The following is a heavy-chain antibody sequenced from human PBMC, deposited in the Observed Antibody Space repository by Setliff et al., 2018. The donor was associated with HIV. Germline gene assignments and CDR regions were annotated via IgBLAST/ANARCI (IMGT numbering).Heavy chain of an antibody. CDR3: AKVFAFGVDGFDI. CDR1: GFTFSNYA. Sequence: PGESLKISCAASGFTFSNYAMGWVRQGPGKGLEWVSTIGAAGYPTHYAESVKGRFTISKDNSQNALYLQMNSLTDEDTAVYYCAKVFAFGVDGFDIWGQGTMVTVS. J-gene: IGHJ3*02. D-gene: IGHD3-10*01. V-gene: IGHV3-23*01. CDR2: IGAAGYPT.